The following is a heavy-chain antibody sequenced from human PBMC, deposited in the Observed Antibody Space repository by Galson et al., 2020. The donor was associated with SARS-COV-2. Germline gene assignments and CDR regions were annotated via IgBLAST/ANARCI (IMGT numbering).Heavy chain of an antibody. J-gene: IGHJ5*02. V-gene: IGHV4-31*03. CDR1: GGSISSGGYY. D-gene: IGHD3-3*01. Sequence: SETLSLTCTVSGGSISSGGYYWSWIRQHPGKGLEWIGYIYYSGSTYYNPSLKSRVTISVDTSKNQFSLKLSSVTAADTAVYYCARALRITIFGVVNWFDTWGQGTLVTVSS. CDR3: ARALRITIFGVVNWFDT. CDR2: IYYSGST.